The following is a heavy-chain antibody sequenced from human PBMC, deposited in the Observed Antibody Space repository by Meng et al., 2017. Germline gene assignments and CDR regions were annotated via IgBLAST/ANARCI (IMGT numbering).Heavy chain of an antibody. V-gene: IGHV3-23*01. J-gene: IGHJ4*02. D-gene: IGHD2-21*02. Sequence: GGSLRLSCAASGFTFSSYAMSWVRQAPGKGLEWVSAISGSGGSTYYADSVKGRFTISRDNSKNTLYLQMNSLRAEDTAVYYCAKVSFEAYCGGDCYSGYFDYWGQGTLVTVSS. CDR3: AKVSFEAYCGGDCYSGYFDY. CDR1: GFTFSSYA. CDR2: ISGSGGST.